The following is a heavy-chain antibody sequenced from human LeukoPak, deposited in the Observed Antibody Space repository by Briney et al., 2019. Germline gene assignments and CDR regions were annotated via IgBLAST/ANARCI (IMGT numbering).Heavy chain of an antibody. D-gene: IGHD5-18*01. J-gene: IGHJ4*02. Sequence: GGSLRLSCAASGFTFSSYWMHWVRHAPGKGLVWVSRINSDGSSTSYADSVKGRFTISRDNAKNTLYLQMNSLRAEDTAVYYCARGKDRGYSYGPYYFDYWGQGTLVTVSS. V-gene: IGHV3-74*01. CDR2: INSDGSST. CDR3: ARGKDRGYSYGPYYFDY. CDR1: GFTFSSYW.